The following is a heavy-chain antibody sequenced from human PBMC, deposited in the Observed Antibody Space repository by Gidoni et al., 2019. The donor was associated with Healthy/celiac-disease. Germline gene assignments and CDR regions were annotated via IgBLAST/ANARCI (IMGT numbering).Heavy chain of an antibody. CDR1: TFSSYW. J-gene: IGHJ5*02. CDR3: AREYSSSSGNWFDP. D-gene: IGHD6-6*01. Sequence: TFSSYWMHWVRQAPGKGLVWVSRINSDGSSTSYADSVKGRFTIDRDNAKNTLYLQMNSLRAEDTAVYYCAREYSSSSGNWFDPWGQGTMVTVSS. V-gene: IGHV3-74*01. CDR2: INSDGSST.